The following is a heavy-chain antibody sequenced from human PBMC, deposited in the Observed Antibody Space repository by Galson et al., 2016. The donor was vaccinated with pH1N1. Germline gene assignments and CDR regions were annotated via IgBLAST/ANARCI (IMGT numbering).Heavy chain of an antibody. CDR2: FSISGGT. V-gene: IGHV4-61*02. D-gene: IGHD3-10*01. Sequence: TCTVSGGAISTGSYYWGWVRQPAGKGLEWIGRFSISGGTNYNSSLRSRVTISFDTSKNQFSLELTSVTASDTAVYYCARDHYFGSVIHYWGQGIQVTVS. CDR1: GGAISTGSYY. J-gene: IGHJ4*02. CDR3: ARDHYFGSVIHY.